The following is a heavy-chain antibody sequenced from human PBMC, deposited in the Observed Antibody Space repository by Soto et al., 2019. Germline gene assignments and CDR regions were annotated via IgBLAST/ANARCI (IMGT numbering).Heavy chain of an antibody. Sequence: QVQVVQSGAEVKKPGASVKVSCKASGYTFTSYAMHWVRQAPGQRLEWMGWINPGNGNTKNSQKFQGRVTITRDTFASTAYMELSSLRSEDTAVYYCARGASSVTTVYFALWGRGTLVTVSS. J-gene: IGHJ2*01. D-gene: IGHD4-17*01. V-gene: IGHV1-3*01. CDR3: ARGASSVTTVYFAL. CDR1: GYTFTSYA. CDR2: INPGNGNT.